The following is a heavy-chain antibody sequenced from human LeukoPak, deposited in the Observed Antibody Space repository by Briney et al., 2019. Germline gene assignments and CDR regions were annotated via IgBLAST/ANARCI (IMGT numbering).Heavy chain of an antibody. J-gene: IGHJ4*02. D-gene: IGHD6-13*01. Sequence: GGSLRLSCAASGFTFSSYSMNWVRQAPGKGLEWVSSISSSSSYIYYADSVKGRFTISRDNAKNSLYLQMNSLRAEDTAVYYCARSVVAAAGDFDYWGQGTLVTVSS. CDR3: ARSVVAAAGDFDY. V-gene: IGHV3-21*01. CDR1: GFTFSSYS. CDR2: ISSSSSYI.